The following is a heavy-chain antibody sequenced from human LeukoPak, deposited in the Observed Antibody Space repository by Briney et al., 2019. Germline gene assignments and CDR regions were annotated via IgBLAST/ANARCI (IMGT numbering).Heavy chain of an antibody. J-gene: IGHJ4*02. CDR3: ASYFSSSWYGRPGY. Sequence: GGSLRLSCAASGFTFSSYSMNWVRQAPGKGLEWVSSISSSSSYIYYADSVKGRFTISRDNSKNTLYLQMNSLRAEDTAVYYCASYFSSSWYGRPGYWGQGTLVTVSS. CDR2: ISSSSSYI. V-gene: IGHV3-21*01. D-gene: IGHD6-13*01. CDR1: GFTFSSYS.